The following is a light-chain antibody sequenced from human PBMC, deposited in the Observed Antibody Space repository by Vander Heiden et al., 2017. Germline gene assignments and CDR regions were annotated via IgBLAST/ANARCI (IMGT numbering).Light chain of an antibody. V-gene: IGKV3-20*01. Sequence: IALTQSPGTLSLSPGERATLSCRASQSVSRSYLAWYQQKPGQAPRLLIYGASSRATGIPDRFSGSGSGTDFTLTISRLEPEDFAVYYCQQYGSSPLTFGGGTKVEIK. CDR3: QQYGSSPLT. CDR2: GAS. CDR1: QSVSRSY. J-gene: IGKJ4*01.